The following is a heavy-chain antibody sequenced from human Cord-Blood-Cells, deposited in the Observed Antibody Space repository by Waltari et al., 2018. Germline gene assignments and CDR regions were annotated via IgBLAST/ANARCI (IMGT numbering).Heavy chain of an antibody. D-gene: IGHD5-18*01. V-gene: IGHV1-46*01. CDR3: ARGNGYGIYSNYVDY. CDR1: GYTLTSYY. CDR2: INPSGGST. Sequence: QVQLVQSGAEVKKPGASVKVSCKASGYTLTSYYMHWLRPAPGQGLEWMGIINPSGGSTSYAQKFQGRVTMTRDTSTSTVYMELSSLRSEDTAVYYCARGNGYGIYSNYVDYWGQGTLVTVSS. J-gene: IGHJ4*02.